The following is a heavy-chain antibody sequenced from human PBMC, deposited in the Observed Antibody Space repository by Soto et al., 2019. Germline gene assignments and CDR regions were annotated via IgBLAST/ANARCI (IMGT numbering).Heavy chain of an antibody. D-gene: IGHD5-18*01. CDR2: IDWDDDK. Sequence: SGPTLVNPTQTLTLTCTFSGFSLSTSGMRVSWIRQPPGKALEWLARIDWDDDKFYSTSLKTRLTISKDTSKNQVVLTMTNMDPVDTATYYCARMTSGYSYALDYWGQGXLVTVYS. CDR1: GFSLSTSGMR. V-gene: IGHV2-70*04. J-gene: IGHJ4*02. CDR3: ARMTSGYSYALDY.